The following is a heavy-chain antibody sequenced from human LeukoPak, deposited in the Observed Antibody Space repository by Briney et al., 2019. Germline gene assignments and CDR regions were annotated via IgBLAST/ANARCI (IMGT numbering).Heavy chain of an antibody. D-gene: IGHD4-17*01. J-gene: IGHJ4*02. CDR1: GFTFSSYG. Sequence: GGSLRLSCAASGFTFSSYGMSWVRRAPGKGLEWVSAISGSGGSTYYADSVKGRFTISRDNSKNTLYLQMNSLRAEDTAVYYCAKTLDYGDYGEDYWGQGTLVTVSS. CDR3: AKTLDYGDYGEDY. V-gene: IGHV3-23*01. CDR2: ISGSGGST.